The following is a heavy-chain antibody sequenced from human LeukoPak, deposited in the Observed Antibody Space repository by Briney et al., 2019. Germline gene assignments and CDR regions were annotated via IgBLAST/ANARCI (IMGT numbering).Heavy chain of an antibody. D-gene: IGHD6-6*01. CDR2: ISSSGSTI. Sequence: GGSLRLSCAASGFTFSSYSMNWVRQAPGKGLEWVSYISSSGSTIYYADSVKGRFTISRDNSKNTLYLQMNSLRAEDTAVYYCARDRSFSSPDAFDIWGQGTMVTVSS. J-gene: IGHJ3*02. CDR3: ARDRSFSSPDAFDI. V-gene: IGHV3-48*01. CDR1: GFTFSSYS.